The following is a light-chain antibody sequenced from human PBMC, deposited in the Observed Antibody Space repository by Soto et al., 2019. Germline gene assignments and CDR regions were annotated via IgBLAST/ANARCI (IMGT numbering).Light chain of an antibody. J-gene: IGKJ1*01. CDR2: WAS. CDR1: EAVLYSSNNKNY. Sequence: DIVMTKSPGSLAVSLCERAAVNFKASEAVLYSSNNKNYLAWYQQKPGQPPKLLIYWASTRESGVPDRFSGSGSGTDFTLTIGSRQAEDVAVYYCQQYYNSPWTFGQGTKVDI. V-gene: IGKV4-1*01. CDR3: QQYYNSPWT.